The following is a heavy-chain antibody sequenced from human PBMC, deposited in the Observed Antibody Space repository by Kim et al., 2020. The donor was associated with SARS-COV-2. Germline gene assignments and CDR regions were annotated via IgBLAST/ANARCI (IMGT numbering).Heavy chain of an antibody. J-gene: IGHJ3*02. D-gene: IGHD6-19*01. V-gene: IGHV1-69*04. CDR2: IIPILGIA. CDR3: AMIAVAGSNAFDI. CDR1: GGTFSSYA. Sequence: SVKVSCKASGGTFSSYAISWVRQAPGQGLEWMGRIIPILGIANYAQKFQGRVTITADKSTSTAYMELSSLRSEDTAVYYCAMIAVAGSNAFDIWGQGTMVTVSS.